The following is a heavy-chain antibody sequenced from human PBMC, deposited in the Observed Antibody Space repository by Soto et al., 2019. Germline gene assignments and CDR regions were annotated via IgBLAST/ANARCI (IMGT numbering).Heavy chain of an antibody. V-gene: IGHV1-69*12. CDR1: GGTFTSYI. Sequence: QVQLVQSGTEMKKPGSSVKVSCRGTGGTFTSYIISWVRQAPGQGLEWIGAIVPKFGTTKYAQNFQGRVTLTAYESTIMVYMDLNNLRSEDTGVYYCARVRDDRFGRHYFGLDVWGQGTTVTVS. D-gene: IGHD1-1*01. J-gene: IGHJ6*02. CDR2: IVPKFGTT. CDR3: ARVRDDRFGRHYFGLDV.